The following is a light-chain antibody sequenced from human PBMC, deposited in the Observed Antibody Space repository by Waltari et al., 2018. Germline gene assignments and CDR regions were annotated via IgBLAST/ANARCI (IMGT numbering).Light chain of an antibody. Sequence: DIQMTQSPSTLSASVGDRVTITFRASQTIVGWLAWYQQKPGKAPKLLIYQASSLESGVPSRFSGSGSGTEFTLTISSLQPDDFATYYCQQYKSYPITFGQGTRLEIK. CDR3: QQYKSYPIT. CDR2: QAS. CDR1: QTIVGW. V-gene: IGKV1-5*03. J-gene: IGKJ5*01.